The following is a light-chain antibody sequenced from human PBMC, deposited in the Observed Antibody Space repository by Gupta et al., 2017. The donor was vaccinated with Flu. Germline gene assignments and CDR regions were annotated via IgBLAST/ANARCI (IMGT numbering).Light chain of an antibody. CDR1: QGISSY. CDR3: QQYYSYPLG. Sequence: AIRMTQSPSSFSASTGDRVTITCRASQGISSYLAWYQQKPGKAPKLLIYAASTLQSGVPSRFSGSGSGTDFTLTISSLQSEDFATYYCQQYYSYPLGFGGGTKVEIK. J-gene: IGKJ4*01. V-gene: IGKV1-8*01. CDR2: AAS.